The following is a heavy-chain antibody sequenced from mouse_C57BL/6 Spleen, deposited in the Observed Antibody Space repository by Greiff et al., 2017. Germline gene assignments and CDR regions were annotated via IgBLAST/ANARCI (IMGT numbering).Heavy chain of an antibody. J-gene: IGHJ1*03. CDR2: INPGSGGT. Sequence: VQLQQSGAELVRPGTSVKVSCKASGYAFTNYLIEWVKQRPGQGLEWIGVINPGSGGTNYNEQFKGKATLTADKSSSTAYMQLSSLTSEDSAVYFCARCLYYGSSSHWYFDVWGTGTTVTVSS. D-gene: IGHD1-1*01. CDR1: GYAFTNYL. CDR3: ARCLYYGSSSHWYFDV. V-gene: IGHV1-54*01.